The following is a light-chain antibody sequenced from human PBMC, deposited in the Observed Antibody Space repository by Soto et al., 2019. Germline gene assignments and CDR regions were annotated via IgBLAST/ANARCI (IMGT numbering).Light chain of an antibody. J-gene: IGKJ5*01. CDR2: DAS. CDR1: QSISSW. Sequence: DIQMTQSPSTLPASVGDRVTITYRASQSISSWLAWYQQKPGKAPKLLIYDASSLESGVPSRFSGSGSGTEFTLTISSLQPDDFATYYCQQYNSYLITFGQGTRLEIK. V-gene: IGKV1-5*01. CDR3: QQYNSYLIT.